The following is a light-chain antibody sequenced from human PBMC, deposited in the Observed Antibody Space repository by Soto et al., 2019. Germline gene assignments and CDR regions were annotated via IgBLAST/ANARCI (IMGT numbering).Light chain of an antibody. CDR1: QGISTY. J-gene: IGKJ2*01. CDR3: QQLNSDWYA. Sequence: DIQLTQSPSFLSASVGDRVTITCRASQGISTYLAWYLQRPGKAPKLLIYGASTLQSGVPSRFSGSGSGTEFTRTICSLQPEYFGTYYCQQLNSDWYAFGQGTKLEIK. V-gene: IGKV1-9*01. CDR2: GAS.